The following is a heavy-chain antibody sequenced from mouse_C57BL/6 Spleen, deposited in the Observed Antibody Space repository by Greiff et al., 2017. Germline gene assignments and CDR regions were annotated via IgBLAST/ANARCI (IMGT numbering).Heavy chain of an antibody. Sequence: VQLQQSGPELVKPGASVKISCKASGYTFTDYYMNWVKQSHGKSLEWIGDINPNNGGTSYNQKFKGKATLTVDKSSSTAYMELRSLTSEDSAVYYCARRSITTDAMDYWGQGTSVTVSS. D-gene: IGHD1-1*01. J-gene: IGHJ4*01. V-gene: IGHV1-26*01. CDR2: INPNNGGT. CDR3: ARRSITTDAMDY. CDR1: GYTFTDYY.